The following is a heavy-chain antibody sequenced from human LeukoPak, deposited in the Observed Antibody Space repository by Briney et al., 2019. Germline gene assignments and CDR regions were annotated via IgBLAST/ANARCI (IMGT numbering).Heavy chain of an antibody. CDR3: ARDLLAGTGQDY. V-gene: IGHV1-69*06. D-gene: IGHD6-19*01. Sequence: ASVKVSCKASGGTFSSYAISWVRQAPGQGLEWMGGIIPIFGTANYAQKFQGRVTITADKSTSTAYMELSSLRSEGTAVYYCARDLLAGTGQDYWGEGTLVTVSS. J-gene: IGHJ4*02. CDR2: IIPIFGTA. CDR1: GGTFSSYA.